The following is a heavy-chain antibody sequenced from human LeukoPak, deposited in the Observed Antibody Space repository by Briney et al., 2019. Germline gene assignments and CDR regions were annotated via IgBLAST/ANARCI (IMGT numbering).Heavy chain of an antibody. J-gene: IGHJ6*02. Sequence: SVKVSCKASGGTFSSYAISWVRQAPGQGLEWMGRIIPILGIANYAQKFQGRATITADKSTSTAYMELSSLRSEDTAVYYCAREYYYYGMDVWGQGTTVTVSS. CDR2: IIPILGIA. CDR3: AREYYYYGMDV. CDR1: GGTFSSYA. V-gene: IGHV1-69*04.